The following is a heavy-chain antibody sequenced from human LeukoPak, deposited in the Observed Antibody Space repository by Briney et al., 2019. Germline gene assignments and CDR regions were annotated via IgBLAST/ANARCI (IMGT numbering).Heavy chain of an antibody. CDR2: IIPTLGIA. J-gene: IGHJ4*02. Sequence: ASVKVSCKASGGTFSSYTISWVRQAPGQGLEWMGRIIPTLGIANYAQKFQGRVTITADKSTSTAYMELSSLRSEDTAVYYCAAYCSSTSCYRRGTIDYWGQGTLVTVSS. CDR3: AAYCSSTSCYRRGTIDY. V-gene: IGHV1-69*02. CDR1: GGTFSSYT. D-gene: IGHD2-2*02.